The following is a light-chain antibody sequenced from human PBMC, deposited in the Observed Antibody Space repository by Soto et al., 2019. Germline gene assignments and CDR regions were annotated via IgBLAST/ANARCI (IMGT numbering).Light chain of an antibody. J-gene: IGKJ2*01. Sequence: DIPMTQSPSTLSASVGDRVTITCRASQSISTWLAWYQQKRGRAPRLLIFDASSLESGVPSRFSGSGSGAEFTLTISSLQPDDFATYYCQQYNTYSYTFGQGTKLEIK. CDR2: DAS. CDR3: QQYNTYSYT. V-gene: IGKV1-5*01. CDR1: QSISTW.